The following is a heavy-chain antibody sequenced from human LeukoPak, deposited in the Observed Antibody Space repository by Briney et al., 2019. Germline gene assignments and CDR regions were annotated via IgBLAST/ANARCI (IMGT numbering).Heavy chain of an antibody. CDR3: ASYSVVVAATLAKKALVGYFDY. CDR1: GGSFSGYY. CDR2: INHSGST. D-gene: IGHD2-15*01. V-gene: IGHV4-34*01. J-gene: IGHJ4*02. Sequence: SETLSLTCPLYGGSFSGYYWSWIRQPPGKGLEWIGEINHSGSTNYNPSLKSRFTISVDASKNQFSLKLSSVTAADTAVYYCASYSVVVAATLAKKALVGYFDYWGQGTLVTVSS.